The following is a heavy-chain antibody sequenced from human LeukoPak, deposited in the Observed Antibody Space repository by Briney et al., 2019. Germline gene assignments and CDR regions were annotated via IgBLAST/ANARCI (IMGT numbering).Heavy chain of an antibody. CDR2: VYSDGVT. V-gene: IGHV3-66*02. CDR1: GFTVSSYG. Sequence: GGSLRLSCAASGFTVSSYGMSWVRQAPGKGPEWVSLVYSDGVTRYADSVQGRFTISRDNSKNTVYLQMNNLRVEDMAVYHCVRDRAEGRAWVEFDPWGQGILVTVSS. CDR3: VRDRAEGRAWVEFDP. J-gene: IGHJ5*02.